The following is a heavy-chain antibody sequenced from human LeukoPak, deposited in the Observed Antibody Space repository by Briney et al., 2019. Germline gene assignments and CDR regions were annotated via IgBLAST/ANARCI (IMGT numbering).Heavy chain of an antibody. J-gene: IGHJ4*02. Sequence: ASVKVSCKASGGTFSSYAISWVRQAPGQGLEWMGGIIPIFGTANYAQKFQGRVTITADESTSTAYMELSSLRSEHTAVYYCAVIGRAARPDYWGQGILVTVSS. CDR2: IIPIFGTA. CDR3: AVIGRAARPDY. D-gene: IGHD6-6*01. CDR1: GGTFSSYA. V-gene: IGHV1-69*13.